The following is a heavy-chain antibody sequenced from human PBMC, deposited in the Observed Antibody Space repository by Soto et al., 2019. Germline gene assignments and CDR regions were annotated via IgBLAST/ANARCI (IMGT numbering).Heavy chain of an antibody. CDR1: GYTFTNYY. CDR3: ARGSSWNSNWFDP. V-gene: IGHV1-2*02. Sequence: ASVKVSCKTSGYTFTNYYMHWVRQAPGQGLECMGWINPDSGGTMFAQKFRGRVTMTRDTSISTVYMELTSLSSDDTAVYYCARGSSWNSNWFDPWGQGTLVTVSS. CDR2: INPDSGGT. D-gene: IGHD6-13*01. J-gene: IGHJ5*02.